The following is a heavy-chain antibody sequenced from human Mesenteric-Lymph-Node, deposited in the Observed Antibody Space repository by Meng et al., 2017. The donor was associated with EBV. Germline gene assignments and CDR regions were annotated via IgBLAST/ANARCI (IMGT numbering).Heavy chain of an antibody. CDR3: ARATNTHFFGH. CDR2: SNHRGDT. CDR1: GKSFSDYY. J-gene: IGHJ1*01. D-gene: IGHD1-1*01. Sequence: QVYLQQWRTGLLKPSDPLSPTCAVYGKSFSDYYWSWIRQSTGTGLGWIGESNHRGDTTYNPSLKSRVTISVDTSKSQFFLTLRSVTAADTAVYFCARATNTHFFGHWGQGTLVTVSS. V-gene: IGHV4-34*02.